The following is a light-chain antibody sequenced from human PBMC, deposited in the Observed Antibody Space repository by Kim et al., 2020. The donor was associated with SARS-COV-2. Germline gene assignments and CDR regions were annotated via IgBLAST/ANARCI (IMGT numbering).Light chain of an antibody. CDR3: QQYYSAPPS. V-gene: IGKV4-1*01. CDR2: CAS. Sequence: ATPNCNSIHTVLYNSHNQNYLACYQQKPGHAPKLLIYCASIRESGVSDRFSGSGSETDFTLTISSLQAEDVAVYYCQQYYSAPPSFGQRTKLEI. CDR1: HTVLYNSHNQNY. J-gene: IGKJ2*03.